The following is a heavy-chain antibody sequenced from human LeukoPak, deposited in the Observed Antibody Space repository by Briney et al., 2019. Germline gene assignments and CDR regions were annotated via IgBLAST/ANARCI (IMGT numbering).Heavy chain of an antibody. J-gene: IGHJ4*02. V-gene: IGHV4-28*05. Sequence: SETLSLTCAVSGYSISSSNWWGWIRQPPGKGLEWIGYIYYSGSIYYNPSLKSRITMSVDTSKNQFSLKLNSVTAVDTAVYYCARTDSYGYVHDYWGQGTLVTVSS. CDR2: IYYSGSI. D-gene: IGHD5-18*01. CDR3: ARTDSYGYVHDY. CDR1: GYSISSSNW.